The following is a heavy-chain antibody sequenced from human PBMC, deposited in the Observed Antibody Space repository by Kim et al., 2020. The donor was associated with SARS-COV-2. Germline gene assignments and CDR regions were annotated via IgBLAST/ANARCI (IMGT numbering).Heavy chain of an antibody. Sequence: SRVTISVDTSKNQFSLKLSSVTAADTAVYYCARVPRSAYCGGDCKGAFDIWGQGTMVTVSS. V-gene: IGHV4-39*01. CDR3: ARVPRSAYCGGDCKGAFDI. D-gene: IGHD2-21*02. J-gene: IGHJ3*02.